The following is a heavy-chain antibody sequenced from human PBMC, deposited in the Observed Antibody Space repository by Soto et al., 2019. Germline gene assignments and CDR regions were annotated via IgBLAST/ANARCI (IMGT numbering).Heavy chain of an antibody. D-gene: IGHD3-10*01. J-gene: IGHJ4*02. CDR1: GYTFTDHG. CDR3: AREVEGSYSPADF. V-gene: IGHV1-18*01. CDR2: VSSYNGNT. Sequence: ASVKVSCKTSGYTFTDHGIDWVRRAPGQRLEWVGWVSSYNGNTNYAYNLKDRVIMTTDASTSTAYMELRGLRSDDTAVYYCAREVEGSYSPADFWGQGTPVTVSS.